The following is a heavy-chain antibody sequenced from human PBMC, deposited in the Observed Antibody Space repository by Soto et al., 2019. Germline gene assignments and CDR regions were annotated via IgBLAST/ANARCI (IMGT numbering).Heavy chain of an antibody. Sequence: ASVKVSCKASGYTFTSYGISWVRQAPGQGLEWMGWISAYNGNTNYAQKLQGRVTMTTDTSTSTAYMELRSLRSDDTAVYYCAREIVWFGELYRVWFDPWGQGTLVTVSS. V-gene: IGHV1-18*01. D-gene: IGHD3-10*01. J-gene: IGHJ5*02. CDR1: GYTFTSYG. CDR3: AREIVWFGELYRVWFDP. CDR2: ISAYNGNT.